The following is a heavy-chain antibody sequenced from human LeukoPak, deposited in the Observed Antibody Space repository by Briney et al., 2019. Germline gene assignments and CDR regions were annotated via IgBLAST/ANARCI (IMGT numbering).Heavy chain of an antibody. Sequence: PSETLSLTCTVSGGSVSSGSYYWSWIRQPPGKGLEWIGYIYYSGSTNYNPSLKSRVTISVDTSKNQFSLKLSSVTAADTAVYYCARVVKQQLNNWGQGTLVTVSS. V-gene: IGHV4-61*01. D-gene: IGHD6-13*01. J-gene: IGHJ4*02. CDR2: IYYSGST. CDR1: GGSVSSGSYY. CDR3: ARVVKQQLNN.